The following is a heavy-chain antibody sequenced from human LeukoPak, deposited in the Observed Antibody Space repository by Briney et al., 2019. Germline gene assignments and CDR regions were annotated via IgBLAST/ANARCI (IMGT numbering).Heavy chain of an antibody. J-gene: IGHJ4*02. CDR2: ISGSGGST. D-gene: IGHD6-13*01. CDR1: GFTFSSHA. V-gene: IGHV3-23*01. Sequence: GGSLRLSCAASGFTFSSHAMSWVRQAPGKGLEWVSAISGSGGSTYYADSVQGRITISRDNSQNTLSLQMNSLRAEDTAVYYCAKAYSSSWSYAYFDYWGQGTLVTVSS. CDR3: AKAYSSSWSYAYFDY.